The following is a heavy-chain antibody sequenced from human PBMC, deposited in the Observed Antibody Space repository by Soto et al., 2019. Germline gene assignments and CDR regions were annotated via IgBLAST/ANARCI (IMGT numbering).Heavy chain of an antibody. V-gene: IGHV4-59*08. CDR3: ARRRCHYGSCYGGNCLDP. J-gene: IGHJ5*02. CDR1: GGSISSYD. CDR2: IYYSGST. D-gene: IGHD1-26*01. Sequence: SETLSLTCTVSGGSISSYDWRWIRQPPGKGLARIGYIYYSGSTNYNPSIKSRVNISVDTSKTQFSLKLTSLTAADTALYYCARRRCHYGSCYGGNCLDPWGQGILVTVSS.